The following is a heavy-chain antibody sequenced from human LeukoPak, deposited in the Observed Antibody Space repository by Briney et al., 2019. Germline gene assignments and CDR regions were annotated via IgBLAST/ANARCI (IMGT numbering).Heavy chain of an antibody. CDR2: IYYSGST. J-gene: IGHJ3*02. CDR3: ARDLHGYVWGSYRQNDAFDI. Sequence: PSETLSLTCTVSGGSISSYYWSWIRQPPGKGLEWIGYIYYSGSTNYNPSLKSRVTISVDTSKNQFSLKLSSVTAADTAVYYCARDLHGYVWGSYRQNDAFDIWGQGTMVAVSS. V-gene: IGHV4-59*01. CDR1: GGSISSYY. D-gene: IGHD3-16*02.